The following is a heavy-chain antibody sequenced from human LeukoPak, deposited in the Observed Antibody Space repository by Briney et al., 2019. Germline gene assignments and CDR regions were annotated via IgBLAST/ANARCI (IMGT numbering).Heavy chain of an antibody. Sequence: SETLSLTCAVSGYSISSGYYWGWIRQPPREGLEWIGNIYHSGSTYYNPSLKSRVTISVDKSKNQFSLKLRSVTAADTAVYYCARSVVTATLGWFDPWGQGTLVTVSS. D-gene: IGHD2-21*02. CDR1: GYSISSGYY. J-gene: IGHJ5*02. CDR2: IYHSGST. V-gene: IGHV4-38-2*01. CDR3: ARSVVTATLGWFDP.